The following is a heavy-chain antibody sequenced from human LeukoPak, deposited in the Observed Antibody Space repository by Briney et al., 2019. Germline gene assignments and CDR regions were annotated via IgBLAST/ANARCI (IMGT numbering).Heavy chain of an antibody. J-gene: IGHJ3*02. CDR1: GYTFTSYD. V-gene: IGHV1-8*01. Sequence: ASVKVSCKASGYTFTSYDINWVRQATGQGLEWMGWMNPNSGNTGYAQKFQGRVTMTRNTSISTAYMELSSLRSEDTAVYFCARDGGEGDHSAFDIWGQGTMVTVSS. D-gene: IGHD3-16*01. CDR2: MNPNSGNT. CDR3: ARDGGEGDHSAFDI.